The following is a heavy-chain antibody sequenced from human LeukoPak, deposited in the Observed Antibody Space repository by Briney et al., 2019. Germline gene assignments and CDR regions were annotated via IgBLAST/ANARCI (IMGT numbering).Heavy chain of an antibody. CDR2: IYSGGST. J-gene: IGHJ4*02. CDR1: GFTVSSNY. V-gene: IGHV3-53*01. D-gene: IGHD2-15*01. Sequence: PGGSLRLSCAASGFTVSSNYMSWVRQAPGKGLEWVSVIYSGGSTYYADSVRGRFTISRDNSKNTLYLQMNSLRAEDTAVYYCAKASDIVVVVAATLDYWGQGTLVTVSS. CDR3: AKASDIVVVVAATLDY.